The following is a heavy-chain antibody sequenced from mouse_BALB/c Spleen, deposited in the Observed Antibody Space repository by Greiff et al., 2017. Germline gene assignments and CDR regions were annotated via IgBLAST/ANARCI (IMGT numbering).Heavy chain of an antibody. D-gene: IGHD2-14*01. J-gene: IGHJ3*01. CDR1: GFNIKDYY. CDR2: IDPENGDT. CDR3: NAIFYRYDVAY. V-gene: IGHV14-4*02. Sequence: VQLQQSGAELVRSGASVKLSCTASGFNIKDYYMHWVKQRPEQGLEWIGWIDPENGDTEYAPKFQGKATMTADTSSNTAYLQLSSLTSEDTAVYYCNAIFYRYDVAYWGQGTLVTVSA.